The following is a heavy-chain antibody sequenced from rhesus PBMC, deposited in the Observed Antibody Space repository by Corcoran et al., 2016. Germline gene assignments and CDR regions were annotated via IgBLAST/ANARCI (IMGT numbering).Heavy chain of an antibody. Sequence: EVQLVQSGAEVKKPGASVKISCKDSGYTFTDNYLNWVRPAHGKGREWRGRGEPKDGEADYAKKFQDKVTITADMSTDTAYMELSSLRSEDTAVYYCARVEVFGGFDYWGQGVLVTVSS. CDR3: ARVEVFGGFDY. CDR1: GYTFTDNY. D-gene: IGHD2-39*02. J-gene: IGHJ4*01. CDR2: GEPKDGEA. V-gene: IGHV1-111*02.